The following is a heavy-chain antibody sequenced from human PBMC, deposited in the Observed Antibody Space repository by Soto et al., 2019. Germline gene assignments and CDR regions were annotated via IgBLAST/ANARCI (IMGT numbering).Heavy chain of an antibody. CDR1: GYTFTSYY. CDR3: NRDKVGGRAARQPGAFDI. Sequence: ASLKVSCKASGYTFTSYYMHWVRQAPGQGLEWMGIINPSGGSTSYAQKFQGRVTMTRDTSTSTAYMELSSLRSEDTAVYYCNRDKVGGRAARQPGAFDIWRQGTMDTVSS. CDR2: INPSGGST. D-gene: IGHD6-6*01. J-gene: IGHJ3*02. V-gene: IGHV1-46*03.